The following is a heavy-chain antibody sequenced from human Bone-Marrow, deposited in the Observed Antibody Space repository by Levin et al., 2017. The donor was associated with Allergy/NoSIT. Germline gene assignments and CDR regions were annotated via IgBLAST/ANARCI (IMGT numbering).Heavy chain of an antibody. CDR1: GYTFTSYG. V-gene: IGHV1-18*01. CDR3: ARAIIRSIAVAGIDY. D-gene: IGHD6-19*01. Sequence: ASVKVSCKASGYTFTSYGISWVRQAPGQGLEWMGWISAYNGNTNYAQKLQGRVTMTTDTSTSTAYMELRSLRSDDTAVYYCARAIIRSIAVAGIDYWGQGTLVTVSS. CDR2: ISAYNGNT. J-gene: IGHJ4*02.